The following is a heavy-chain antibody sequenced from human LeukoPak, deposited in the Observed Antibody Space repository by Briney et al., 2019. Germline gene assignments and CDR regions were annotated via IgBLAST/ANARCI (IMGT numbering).Heavy chain of an antibody. J-gene: IGHJ4*02. D-gene: IGHD2-15*01. CDR3: AKDRWCSGGSCYWYYFDY. CDR1: GFTFSSYA. V-gene: IGHV3-23*01. CDR2: IGGSGGKT. Sequence: GGSLRLSCAASGFTFSSYAMTWVRQAPGKGLEWVSEIGGSGGKTYYADSVKGRFTISRDNSKNTLYLQMNSLRAEDTAVYYCAKDRWCSGGSCYWYYFDYWGQGTLVAVSS.